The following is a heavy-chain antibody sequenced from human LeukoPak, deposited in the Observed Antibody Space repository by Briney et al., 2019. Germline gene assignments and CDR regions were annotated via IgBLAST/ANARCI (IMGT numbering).Heavy chain of an antibody. CDR3: ARALYYYDTSGLGAFDV. Sequence: PGGSLRLSCAASGFIFGDYGMYWVRQAPGKGLEWVSGINWNSDRIGYADSVKGRFTISRDNAKNSLYMQMNSVRAEDTALYYCARALYYYDTSGLGAFDVWGQGTTVVVSS. D-gene: IGHD3-22*01. J-gene: IGHJ3*01. CDR1: GFIFGDYG. CDR2: INWNSDRI. V-gene: IGHV3-9*01.